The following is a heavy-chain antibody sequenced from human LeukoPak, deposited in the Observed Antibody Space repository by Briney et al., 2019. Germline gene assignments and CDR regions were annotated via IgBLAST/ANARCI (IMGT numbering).Heavy chain of an antibody. Sequence: HGGSLRLSCAASGFTFSSYSMNWVRQAPGKGLEWVSYISSSSSTIYYADSVKGRFTISRDNAKNSLYLQMNSLRAEDTAVYYCAREDPYYYDSSGYLFWGKGTTVTASS. CDR3: AREDPYYYDSSGYLF. V-gene: IGHV3-48*01. CDR1: GFTFSSYS. CDR2: ISSSSSTI. D-gene: IGHD3-22*01. J-gene: IGHJ6*04.